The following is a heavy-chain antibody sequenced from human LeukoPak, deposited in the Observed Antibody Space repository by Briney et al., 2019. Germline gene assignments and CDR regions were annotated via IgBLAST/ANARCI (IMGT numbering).Heavy chain of an antibody. CDR2: ISYDGSNK. V-gene: IGHV3-30*18. CDR3: AKDQYSYGPRGYYYYMDV. CDR1: GFTFSDYY. D-gene: IGHD5-18*01. J-gene: IGHJ6*03. Sequence: GGSLRLSCAASGFTFSDYYMSWIRQAPGKGLEWVAVISYDGSNKYYADSVKGRFTISRDNSKNTLYLQMNSLRAEDTAVYYCAKDQYSYGPRGYYYYMDVWGKGTTVTVSS.